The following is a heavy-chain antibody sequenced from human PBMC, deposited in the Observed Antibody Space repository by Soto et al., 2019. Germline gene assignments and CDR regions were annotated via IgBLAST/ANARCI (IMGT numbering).Heavy chain of an antibody. D-gene: IGHD6-13*01. Sequence: SVEVSCKASGGTFSSYAISWVRQAPGQGLEWMGGIIPIFGTANYAQKFQGRVTITADESTSTAYMELSSLRSEDTAVYYCARQVSSRNPHWFDPWGQGTLVTVSS. CDR3: ARQVSSRNPHWFDP. CDR1: GGTFSSYA. CDR2: IIPIFGTA. J-gene: IGHJ5*02. V-gene: IGHV1-69*13.